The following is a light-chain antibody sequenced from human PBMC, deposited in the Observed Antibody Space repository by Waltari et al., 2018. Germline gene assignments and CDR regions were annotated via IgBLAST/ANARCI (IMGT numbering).Light chain of an antibody. V-gene: IGLV1-47*01. CDR3: AAWDDSLSGVV. CDR2: RNN. Sequence: QSVLTQPPSPSGPPGQRVIISCSGTISNTGANYVYWYQQLPGTAPKLLIYRNNQRPSGVPDRFSGSKSGTSASLAISGLRSEDEAHYHCAAWDDSLSGVVFGGGTKLTVL. CDR1: ISNTGANY. J-gene: IGLJ2*01.